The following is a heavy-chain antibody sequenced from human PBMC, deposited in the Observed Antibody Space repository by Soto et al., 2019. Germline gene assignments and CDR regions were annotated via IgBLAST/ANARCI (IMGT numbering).Heavy chain of an antibody. V-gene: IGHV3-7*01. CDR1: GFTFSNYW. J-gene: IGHJ4*02. Sequence: EVQLVESGGGLVQPGGSLRLSWETSGFTFSNYWMTWVRQAPEKGLEWVANIKKDGSQKNFVDSVKGRFTISRDNAKNSLYLQMDSLRVEVTAIYYCVKEIASAQWGQGTLVTVSS. CDR2: IKKDGSQK. CDR3: VKEIASAQ. D-gene: IGHD6-25*01.